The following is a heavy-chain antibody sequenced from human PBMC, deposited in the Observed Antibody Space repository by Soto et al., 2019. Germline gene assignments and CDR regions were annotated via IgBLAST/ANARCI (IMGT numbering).Heavy chain of an antibody. Sequence: GASVKVSCKASGYTFTSYYMHWVRQAPGQGLEWMGIINPSGGSTSYAQKFQGRVTVTRDTSTSTVYMELSSLRSEDTAVYYCARSSRYCSSTSCYPKFDYWGQGTLVTVSS. CDR1: GYTFTSYY. J-gene: IGHJ4*02. V-gene: IGHV1-46*01. CDR3: ARSSRYCSSTSCYPKFDY. D-gene: IGHD2-2*01. CDR2: INPSGGST.